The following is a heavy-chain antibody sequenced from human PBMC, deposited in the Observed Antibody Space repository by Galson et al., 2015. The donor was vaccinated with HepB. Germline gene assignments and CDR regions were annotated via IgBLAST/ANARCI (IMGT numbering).Heavy chain of an antibody. J-gene: IGHJ4*02. D-gene: IGHD1-26*01. CDR1: GFTFSNYW. CDR3: ARQPIMAGATGGFDY. CDR2: IKQDEGEK. V-gene: IGHV3-7*01. Sequence: SLRLSCAASGFTFSNYWMSWVRQAPGKGLEWVANIKQDEGEKYYVDSVKGRFTISRDNAKNSLFLQMNSLRAEDTAVYYCARQPIMAGATGGFDYWGQGTVVTVSS.